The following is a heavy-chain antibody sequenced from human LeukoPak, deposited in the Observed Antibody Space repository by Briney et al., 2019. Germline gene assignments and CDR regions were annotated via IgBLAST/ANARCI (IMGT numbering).Heavy chain of an antibody. CDR1: GFTFSIYA. D-gene: IGHD3-10*01. CDR2: MSYSGGST. CDR3: ARGWGSGSLYFDY. V-gene: IGHV3-23*01. J-gene: IGHJ4*02. Sequence: PGGSLRLSCAASGFTFSIYAMNWVRQAPGKGLEWVSGMSYSGGSTYYADSVKGRFTISRDNSKNTLYLQMNSLRAEDTAVYYCARGWGSGSLYFDYWGQGTLVTVSS.